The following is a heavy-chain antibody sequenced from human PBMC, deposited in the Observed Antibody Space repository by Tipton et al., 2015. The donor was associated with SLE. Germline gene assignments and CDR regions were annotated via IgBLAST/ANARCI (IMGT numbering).Heavy chain of an antibody. Sequence: SLRLSCAASGFTFSSYWMSWVRQAPGKGLEWVANIKQDGSEKYYVDSVKGRFTISRGNAKNTLYLQMDSLRAEDTAVYYCARDVSVGATGVGAFDIWGQGTMVTVSS. V-gene: IGHV3-7*01. CDR2: IKQDGSEK. CDR3: ARDVSVGATGVGAFDI. J-gene: IGHJ3*02. CDR1: GFTFSSYW. D-gene: IGHD1-26*01.